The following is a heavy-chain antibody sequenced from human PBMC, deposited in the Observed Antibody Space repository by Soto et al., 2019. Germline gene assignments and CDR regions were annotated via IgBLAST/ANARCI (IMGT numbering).Heavy chain of an antibody. D-gene: IGHD1-26*01. CDR1: GGSIRNGDYY. Sequence: PSETLSLTCTVSGGSIRNGDYYWGWIRQPPGKGLEWIGYVYYSGTTYSHPSLNSRVSISVDTSGNQFSLRLTSVTAADTAVYYCVTVNLVGAAYYFDYWGPGTLVTAPQ. J-gene: IGHJ4*02. V-gene: IGHV4-30-4*01. CDR3: VTVNLVGAAYYFDY. CDR2: VYYSGTT.